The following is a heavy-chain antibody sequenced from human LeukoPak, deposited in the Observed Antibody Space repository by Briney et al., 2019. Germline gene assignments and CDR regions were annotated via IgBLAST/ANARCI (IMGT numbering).Heavy chain of an antibody. CDR2: INPNSGGT. J-gene: IGHJ6*03. CDR3: ARGAKTAVLPYYYYYMDDV. Sequence: GASVKVSCKASGYTFTSYYMHWVRQAPGQGLEWMGWINPNSGGTNYAQKFQGRVTMTRDTSIYTAYMELSRLRSDDTAVYYCARGAKTAVLPYYYYYMDDVWGTGTTVTVSS. V-gene: IGHV1-2*02. D-gene: IGHD2-2*02. CDR1: GYTFTSYY.